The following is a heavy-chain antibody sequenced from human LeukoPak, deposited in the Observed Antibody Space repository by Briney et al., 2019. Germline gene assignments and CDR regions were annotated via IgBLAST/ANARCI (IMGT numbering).Heavy chain of an antibody. V-gene: IGHV1-18*01. D-gene: IGHD3-9*01. CDR1: GYRVTSYG. CDR3: ARGGDGDILTGLVFDY. Sequence: ASVKVSCKASGYRVTSYGIIWVRQAPGQGLEWMGWISAYNGNTNYAQKLQGRVTMTTDTSTSTAYMELRSLRSDDTAVYYCARGGDGDILTGLVFDYWGQGTLVTVSS. J-gene: IGHJ4*02. CDR2: ISAYNGNT.